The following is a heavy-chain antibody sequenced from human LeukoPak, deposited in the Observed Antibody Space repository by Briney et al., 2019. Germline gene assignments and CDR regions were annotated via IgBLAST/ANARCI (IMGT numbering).Heavy chain of an antibody. CDR3: AKYYYDSSGYYPLFDY. J-gene: IGHJ4*02. Sequence: GGSLRLSCAASGFTFSSYAMSWVRQAPGNGLEWVSAISGSGSSTYYADSVKGRFTISRDNSKNTLYLQMNSLRAEDTAVYYCAKYYYDSSGYYPLFDYWGQGTLVTVSS. CDR2: ISGSGSST. V-gene: IGHV3-23*01. CDR1: GFTFSSYA. D-gene: IGHD3-22*01.